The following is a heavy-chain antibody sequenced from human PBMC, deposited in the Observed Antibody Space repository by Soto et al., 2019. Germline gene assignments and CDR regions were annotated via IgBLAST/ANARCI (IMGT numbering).Heavy chain of an antibody. D-gene: IGHD3-3*01. CDR3: ARDMNDFFVQGNRQYNWFDP. CDR1: GFTFSSYW. V-gene: IGHV3-7*01. CDR2: IKQDGSEK. Sequence: GGSLRLSCAASGFTFSSYWMSWVRQAPGKGLEWVANIKQDGSEKYYVDSVKGRFTISRDNAKNSLYLQMNSLRAEDTAVYYCARDMNDFFVQGNRQYNWFDPWGQGTLVTVSS. J-gene: IGHJ5*02.